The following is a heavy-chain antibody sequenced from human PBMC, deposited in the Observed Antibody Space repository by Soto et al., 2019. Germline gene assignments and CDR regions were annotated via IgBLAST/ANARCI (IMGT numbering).Heavy chain of an antibody. J-gene: IGHJ4*02. CDR3: ARDSSGWYYFDY. CDR1: GFTFSSYS. D-gene: IGHD6-19*01. CDR2: ISSSSSYI. V-gene: IGHV3-21*01. Sequence: GGSLRLSCAASGFTFSSYSMNWVRQAPGKGLEWVSSISSSSSYIYYADSVKGRFTISRDNAKNSLYLQMNSLRAEDTAVYYCARDSSGWYYFDYGGQGTLVTGSS.